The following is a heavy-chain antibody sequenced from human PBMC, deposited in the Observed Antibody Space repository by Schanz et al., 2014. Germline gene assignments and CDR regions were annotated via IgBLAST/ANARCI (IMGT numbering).Heavy chain of an antibody. D-gene: IGHD2-2*01. J-gene: IGHJ4*02. CDR2: MSYDGSIK. V-gene: IGHV3-30*18. CDR1: GFTFSSYG. Sequence: QVQLVESGGGVVQPGRSLRLSCAASGFTFSSYGMHWVRQAPGKGLEWVAAMSYDGSIKYYGDSVKGRFTISRDNSKNTLYLHMSTLRSEDTAVYYWAKDSTHIDIVLVPTAIDYWGQGTLVTVSS. CDR3: AKDSTHIDIVLVPTAIDY.